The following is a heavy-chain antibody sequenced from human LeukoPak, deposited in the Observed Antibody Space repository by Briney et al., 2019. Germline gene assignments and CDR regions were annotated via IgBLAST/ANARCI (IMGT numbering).Heavy chain of an antibody. CDR3: ARMGTRGSHH. D-gene: IGHD2-2*01. J-gene: IGHJ5*02. CDR1: GGSISSYY. V-gene: IGHV4-59*01. Sequence: SETLSLTCTVSGGSISSYYWSWIRQPPGKGLEWIGYIYYSGSTNYNPSLKSRVTISVDTSKNQFSLKLSSVTAADTAVYYCARMGTRGSHHWGQGTLVTVSS. CDR2: IYYSGST.